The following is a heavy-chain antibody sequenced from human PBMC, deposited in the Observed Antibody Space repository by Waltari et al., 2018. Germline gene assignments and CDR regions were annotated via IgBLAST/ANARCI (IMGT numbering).Heavy chain of an antibody. V-gene: IGHV4-39*01. CDR2: IYYSGST. CDR3: ARLHYYYYMDV. Sequence: GGSISSSSYYWGWIRQPPGKGLEWIGSIYYSGSTYYNPSLKSRVTISVDTSKNQFSLKLSSVTAADTAVYYCARLHYYYYMDVWGKGTTVTVSS. CDR1: GGSISSSSYY. J-gene: IGHJ6*03.